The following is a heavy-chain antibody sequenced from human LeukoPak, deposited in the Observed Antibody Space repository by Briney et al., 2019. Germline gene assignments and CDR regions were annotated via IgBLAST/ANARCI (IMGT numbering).Heavy chain of an antibody. D-gene: IGHD2-21*01. CDR3: ARHAAGVELWFEF. CDR1: GGSFSGYY. J-gene: IGHJ4*02. CDR2: VFYTGET. Sequence: SETLSLTCAVYGGSFSGYYWSWFRQPPGKGLEWIGYVFYTGETDYNPSLRSRGTISVDASKNQVSLRLTSVTAADTAVYYCARHAAGVELWFEFWGQGTQVTVSS. V-gene: IGHV4-59*08.